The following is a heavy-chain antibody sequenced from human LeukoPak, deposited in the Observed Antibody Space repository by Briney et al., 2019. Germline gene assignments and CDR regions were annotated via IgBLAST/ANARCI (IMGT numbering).Heavy chain of an antibody. Sequence: GGSLTLSCAASGFTFSSYAMHWVRQAPGKGLEWVAVISYDGSNKYYADSVKGRFTISRDNSKNTLYLQMNSLRAEDTAVYYCARDRCSSTSCYGGAFDIWGQGTMVTVSS. D-gene: IGHD2-2*01. V-gene: IGHV3-30*04. CDR1: GFTFSSYA. CDR2: ISYDGSNK. J-gene: IGHJ3*02. CDR3: ARDRCSSTSCYGGAFDI.